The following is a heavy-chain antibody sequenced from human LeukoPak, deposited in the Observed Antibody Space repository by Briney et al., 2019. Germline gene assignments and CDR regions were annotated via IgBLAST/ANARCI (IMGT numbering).Heavy chain of an antibody. V-gene: IGHV4-59*01. J-gene: IGHJ4*02. D-gene: IGHD3-10*01. CDR3: ARGSRGNFDY. CDR2: IYYSGST. CDR1: GGSLSYYY. Sequence: SETLSLTCTVSGGSLSYYYLSWIRQPPGKGLEWIGYIYYSGSTNYNPSLKSRVTISVDTSKNQFSLKLSSVTAADTAVCYCARGSRGNFDYWGQGILVTVSS.